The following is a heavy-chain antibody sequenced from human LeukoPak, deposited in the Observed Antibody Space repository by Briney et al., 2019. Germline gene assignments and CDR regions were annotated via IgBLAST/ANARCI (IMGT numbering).Heavy chain of an antibody. CDR3: AKGGQIITDLRLTTDY. J-gene: IGHJ4*02. CDR1: GYTFDAYY. D-gene: IGHD3-22*01. V-gene: IGHV1-2*02. Sequence: ASVKVSFKASGYTFDAYYIHWVRQAPGQGLEWMGWINPDSGGTNSAQKFQGRVTMTRDRSVAAAYMDLTRLTSDDTAVYYCAKGGQIITDLRLTTDYWGPGTLVTVSS. CDR2: INPDSGGT.